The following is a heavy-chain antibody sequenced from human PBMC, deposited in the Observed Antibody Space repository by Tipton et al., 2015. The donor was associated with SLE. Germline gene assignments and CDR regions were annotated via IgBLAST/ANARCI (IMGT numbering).Heavy chain of an antibody. CDR1: GGSISSGRYY. D-gene: IGHD6-6*01. Sequence: TLSLTCTVSGGSISSGRYYWSWIRQPAGKGLEWIGRIYTSGSTNYNPSLKSRVTISVDTSKNQFSLKLSSVTAADTAVYYCAREGYSSSTVYYYMDVWGKGTTVTVSS. J-gene: IGHJ6*03. CDR2: IYTSGST. V-gene: IGHV4-61*02. CDR3: AREGYSSSTVYYYMDV.